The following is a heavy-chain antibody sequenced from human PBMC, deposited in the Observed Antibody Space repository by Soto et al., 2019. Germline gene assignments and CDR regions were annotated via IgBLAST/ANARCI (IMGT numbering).Heavy chain of an antibody. V-gene: IGHV2-5*02. D-gene: IGHD1-26*01. CDR1: GFSLSTSRVG. J-gene: IGHJ4*02. Sequence: QITLKESGPPLVKPTQTLTLTCTFSGFSLSTSRVGVGWIRQPPGEALEWLAVIYWDDAKTYRPSLKSRLTITKDTSKHQVALTMTNMAPVDTATYYCAHAYGGRSLYWGQGTLVTVSS. CDR2: IYWDDAK. CDR3: AHAYGGRSLY.